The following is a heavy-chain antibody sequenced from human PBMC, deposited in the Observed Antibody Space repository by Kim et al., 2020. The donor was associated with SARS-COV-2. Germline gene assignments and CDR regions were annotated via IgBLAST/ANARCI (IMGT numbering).Heavy chain of an antibody. CDR2: ISSSSTI. J-gene: IGHJ4*02. D-gene: IGHD2-2*01. Sequence: GGSLRLSCAASGFTFSSYSMNWVRQAPGKGLEWVSYISSSSTIYYADSVKGRFTISRDNAKNSLYLQMNSLRDEDTAVYYCARADWVVPAAHFDYWGQGTLVTVSS. CDR1: GFTFSSYS. V-gene: IGHV3-48*02. CDR3: ARADWVVPAAHFDY.